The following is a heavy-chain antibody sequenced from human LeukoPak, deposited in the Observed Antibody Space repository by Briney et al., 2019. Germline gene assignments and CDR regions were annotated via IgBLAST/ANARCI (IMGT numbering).Heavy chain of an antibody. V-gene: IGHV3-23*01. CDR3: AREEAAGTDY. CDR2: ISDSGST. D-gene: IGHD6-13*01. Sequence: GGSLRLSCAASGFTFSNYAMTWVRQAPGKGLEWVSTISDSGSTFYADSVKGRFTISRDNAKNSLYLQMNSLRAEDTAVYYCAREEAAGTDYWGQGTLVTVSS. J-gene: IGHJ4*02. CDR1: GFTFSNYA.